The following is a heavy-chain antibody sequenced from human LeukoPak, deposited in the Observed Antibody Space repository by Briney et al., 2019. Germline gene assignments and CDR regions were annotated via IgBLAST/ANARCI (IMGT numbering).Heavy chain of an antibody. CDR2: INPSSGGT. Sequence: ASVKVSCKASGYAFTGYYMHWVRQAPREGLEWMGWINPSSGGTNYAQKLQGRVTMTRDTSISTAYMELTRLRSDDTAVYYCARAYGTSWYYFDYWGQGTLVTVSS. CDR1: GYAFTGYY. CDR3: ARAYGTSWYYFDY. V-gene: IGHV1-2*02. J-gene: IGHJ4*02. D-gene: IGHD6-13*01.